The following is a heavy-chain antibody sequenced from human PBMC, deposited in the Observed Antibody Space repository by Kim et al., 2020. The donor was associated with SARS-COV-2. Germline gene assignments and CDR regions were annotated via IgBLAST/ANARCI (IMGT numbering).Heavy chain of an antibody. J-gene: IGHJ4*02. Sequence: SYADSVKCRITISRDNAKNTLYLQMNGLRAEDTAVYYCARPNDLWSHFDYWGQGTLVTISS. CDR3: ARPNDLWSHFDY. D-gene: IGHD3-3*01. V-gene: IGHV3-74*01.